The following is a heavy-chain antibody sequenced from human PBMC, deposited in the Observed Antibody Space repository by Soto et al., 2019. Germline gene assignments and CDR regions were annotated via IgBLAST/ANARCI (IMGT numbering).Heavy chain of an antibody. CDR2: ISAGGSII. D-gene: IGHD4-17*01. CDR3: ARDRRTTSPGVLDY. J-gene: IGHJ4*02. V-gene: IGHV3-48*03. CDR1: EFSFSSFE. Sequence: DVQLVESGGALVQPGGSLRLSCAASEFSFSSFEMNWVRQAPGRGLEWVSYISAGGSIIYHADSVKGRFIISRDNAKNSLYLQLNALGAEDMGVYYCARDRRTTSPGVLDYWGQGTLVTVSA.